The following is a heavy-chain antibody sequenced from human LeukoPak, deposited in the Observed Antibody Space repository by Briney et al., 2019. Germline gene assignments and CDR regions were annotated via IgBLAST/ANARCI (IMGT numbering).Heavy chain of an antibody. V-gene: IGHV3-23*01. J-gene: IGHJ4*02. CDR1: GFTFSSYS. D-gene: IGHD4-23*01. Sequence: PGGSLTLSCAASGFTFSSYSMSWVRQAPGKGLEWVAAINGSGCSTYYADSVKGRFTISRDNSKNTLYLQMNSLRAEDPAVYYCARRAGGYSHPYDYWGQGILVTVSS. CDR2: INGSGCST. CDR3: ARRAGGYSHPYDY.